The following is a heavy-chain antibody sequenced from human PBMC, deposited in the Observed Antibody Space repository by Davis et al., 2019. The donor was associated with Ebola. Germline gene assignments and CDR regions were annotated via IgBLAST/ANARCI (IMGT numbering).Heavy chain of an antibody. Sequence: SVKVSCKASGGTFSSYAISWVRQAPGQGLEWMGRIIPILGIANYAQKFQGRVTITADKSTSTAYMELSSLRSEDTAVYYCARRGYSSSWYVDYWGQGTLVTVSS. CDR3: ARRGYSSSWYVDY. J-gene: IGHJ4*02. CDR2: IIPILGIA. V-gene: IGHV1-69*04. CDR1: GGTFSSYA. D-gene: IGHD6-13*01.